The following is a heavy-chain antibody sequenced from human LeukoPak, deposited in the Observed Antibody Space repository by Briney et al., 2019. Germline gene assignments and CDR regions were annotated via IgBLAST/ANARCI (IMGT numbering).Heavy chain of an antibody. V-gene: IGHV4-61*02. CDR1: GGSISSGSYY. Sequence: SETLSLTCTVSGGSISSGSYYWSWIRQPAGKGLEWIGRIYTSGSTNYNPSLKSRVTISVDTSKNQFSLKLSSVTAADTAVYYCARAEYSSSLVDYWGQGTLVTVSS. CDR2: IYTSGST. J-gene: IGHJ4*02. D-gene: IGHD6-6*01. CDR3: ARAEYSSSLVDY.